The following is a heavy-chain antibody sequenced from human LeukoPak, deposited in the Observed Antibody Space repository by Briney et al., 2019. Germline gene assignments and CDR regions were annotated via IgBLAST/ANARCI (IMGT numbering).Heavy chain of an antibody. CDR3: ARDREGRRLNWFDP. Sequence: ASVKVSCKVSGYTLTELSMHWVRQAPGKGLEWMGGFDPEDGETIYAQKFQGRVTMTTDTSTSTAYMELRSLRSDDTAVYYCARDREGRRLNWFDPWGQGTLVTVSS. J-gene: IGHJ5*02. CDR1: GYTLTELS. D-gene: IGHD5-12*01. V-gene: IGHV1-24*01. CDR2: FDPEDGET.